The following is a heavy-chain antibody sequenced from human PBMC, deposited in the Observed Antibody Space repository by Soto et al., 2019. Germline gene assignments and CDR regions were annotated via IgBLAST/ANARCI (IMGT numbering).Heavy chain of an antibody. Sequence: PGGSLRLSCAASGFTFNTYTMSWVRQAPGKGLEWVSGISGSGISTHYADSVKGRFTVSRDNSKNTLYLQMNSLRAEDTAVYNCAKEPVGPDWYFDLWGRGTLVTVSS. CDR1: GFTFNTYT. J-gene: IGHJ2*01. CDR2: ISGSGIST. CDR3: AKEPVGPDWYFDL. V-gene: IGHV3-23*01.